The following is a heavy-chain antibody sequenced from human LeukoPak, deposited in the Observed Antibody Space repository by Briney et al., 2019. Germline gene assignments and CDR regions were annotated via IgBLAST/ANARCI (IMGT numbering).Heavy chain of an antibody. CDR2: IRPSGENT. D-gene: IGHD6-19*01. CDR1: GFTFSSYD. J-gene: IGHJ5*02. V-gene: IGHV3-23*01. Sequence: GGSLRLSCAASGFTFSSYDMTWVRQAPGRGLEWVSSIRPSGENTYYGDSVKGRFTISRDNSKNTVYLQMNNLRVDDTALYYCARVAGWRWFDPWGQGTLVTVSS. CDR3: ARVAGWRWFDP.